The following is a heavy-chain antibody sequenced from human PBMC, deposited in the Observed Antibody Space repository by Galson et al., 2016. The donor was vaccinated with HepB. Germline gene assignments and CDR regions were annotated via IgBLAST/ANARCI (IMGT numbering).Heavy chain of an antibody. Sequence: SLRLSCAASGFTFSDYYMSWIRQAPGKGLEWVSYISTSGSTIYHADSVKGRFTISRDNAKNSLYLQMNSLRAEDTAVYSCAKDGVDISVVVAATPSPKPYYFDYWGQGALVTVSS. CDR3: AKDGVDISVVVAATPSPKPYYFDY. D-gene: IGHD2-15*01. CDR1: GFTFSDYY. V-gene: IGHV3-11*01. J-gene: IGHJ4*02. CDR2: ISTSGSTI.